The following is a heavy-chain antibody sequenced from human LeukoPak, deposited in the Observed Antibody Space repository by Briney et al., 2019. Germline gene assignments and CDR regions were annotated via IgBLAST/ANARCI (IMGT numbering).Heavy chain of an antibody. CDR1: GFTFSGYG. CDR3: ARERSSWHTYGMDV. V-gene: IGHV3-33*01. CDR2: IWFDGSNK. D-gene: IGHD6-13*01. J-gene: IGHJ6*02. Sequence: GGSLRLSCAASGFTFSGYGIHWVRQAPGKGLEWVAVIWFDGSNKYYADSVKGRFTISRDNSKNTLSLQMNSMRAEDTAVYYCARERSSWHTYGMDVWGQGTTVTVSS.